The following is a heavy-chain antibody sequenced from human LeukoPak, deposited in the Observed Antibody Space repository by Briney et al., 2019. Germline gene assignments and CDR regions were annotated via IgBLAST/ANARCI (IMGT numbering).Heavy chain of an antibody. CDR2: IYYSGST. V-gene: IGHV4-61*01. CDR3: ARGSSIAAAVVNY. Sequence: SETLSLTCTVSGGSVSSGSDYWSWIRQPPGKGLEWIGYIYYSGSTNYNPSLKSRVTISVDTSKNQFSLKLSSVTAADTAVYYCARGSSIAAAVVNYWGQGTLVTVSS. CDR1: GGSVSSGSDY. D-gene: IGHD6-13*01. J-gene: IGHJ4*02.